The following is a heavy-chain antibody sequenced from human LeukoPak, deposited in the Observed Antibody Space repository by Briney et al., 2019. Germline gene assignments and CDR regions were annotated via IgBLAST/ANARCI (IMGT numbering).Heavy chain of an antibody. CDR1: GFTFSSYS. J-gene: IGHJ4*02. CDR2: ISTSSNYI. CDR3: ARGYYDSSGTYDY. Sequence: GGSLRLSCAASGFTFSSYSMNWVRQAPGKGLEWVSYISTSSNYIYYADSVKGRFTISRDNAKNSLYLQMNSLRAEDTAVYYCARGYYDSSGTYDYWGQGTLVTVSS. V-gene: IGHV3-21*01. D-gene: IGHD3-22*01.